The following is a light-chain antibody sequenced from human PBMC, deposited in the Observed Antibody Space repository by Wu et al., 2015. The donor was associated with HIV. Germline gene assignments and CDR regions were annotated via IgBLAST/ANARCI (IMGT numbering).Light chain of an antibody. Sequence: DIQLTQSPFSLSASVGDRVTITCRASENINNYLNWYQQKPGKAPRLLIYAASSLQSGVPSRFRGSGSGTDYTLTISSLRPEDFATYFCQQSYGTFGQGTKVDVK. CDR3: QQSYGT. CDR2: AAS. J-gene: IGKJ1*01. V-gene: IGKV1-39*01. CDR1: ENINNY.